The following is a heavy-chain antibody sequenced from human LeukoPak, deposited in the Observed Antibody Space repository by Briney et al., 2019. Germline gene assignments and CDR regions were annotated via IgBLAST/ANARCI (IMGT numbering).Heavy chain of an antibody. CDR1: GFTFRSYA. CDR3: AKDYDFWSGGFKWYFDL. D-gene: IGHD3-3*01. J-gene: IGHJ2*01. Sequence: PGGSLRPSCAASGFTFRSYAMSWVRQAPGKGLEWVSAITGSGGSTYYADFVKGRFTISRDNSKNTLYLQMNSLRAEDTALYFCAKDYDFWSGGFKWYFDLWGRGTLVTVSS. V-gene: IGHV3-23*01. CDR2: ITGSGGST.